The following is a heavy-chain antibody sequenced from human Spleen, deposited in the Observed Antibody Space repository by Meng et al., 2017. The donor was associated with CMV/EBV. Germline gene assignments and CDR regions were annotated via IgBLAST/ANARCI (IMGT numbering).Heavy chain of an antibody. J-gene: IGHJ4*02. D-gene: IGHD1-20*01. CDR2: IYYSGST. CDR1: GGSISTYY. V-gene: IGHV4-59*01. Sequence: SETLSLTCTVSGGSISTYYWSWIRQSPGKQLEWIGYIYYSGSTSYNPSLKSRVTISVDTSKNQFSLKLTSVTAADTAVYFCARTHNNWNPWPFDYWGQGTLVTVSS. CDR3: ARTHNNWNPWPFDY.